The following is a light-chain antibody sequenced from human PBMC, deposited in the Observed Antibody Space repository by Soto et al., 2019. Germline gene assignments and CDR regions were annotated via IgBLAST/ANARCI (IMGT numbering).Light chain of an antibody. V-gene: IGKV1-5*03. CDR3: QQYNSYSGV. CDR1: QSISSW. Sequence: DIQMTQSPSTLSASVGDRVTITCRASQSISSWLAWYQQKPGKAPMLLIYKASSLESGVPSRFSGSGSGTEFILTISCLKPDDFAIYYCQQYNSYSGVFGQGTKLEI. J-gene: IGKJ2*01. CDR2: KAS.